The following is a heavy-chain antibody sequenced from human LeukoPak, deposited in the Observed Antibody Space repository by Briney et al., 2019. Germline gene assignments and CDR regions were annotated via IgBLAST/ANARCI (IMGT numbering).Heavy chain of an antibody. CDR3: ARVTGTTFYYGMDV. CDR1: GYTFTSYG. CDR2: ISAYNGNT. J-gene: IGHJ6*02. D-gene: IGHD1-7*01. Sequence: ASVNVSCTASGYTFTSYGIGWVRQAPGQGLEWMGWISAYNGNTNYAQKLQGRVTMTTDTSTSTAYMELRSLRSDDTAVYYCARVTGTTFYYGMDVWGQGTTVTVSS. V-gene: IGHV1-18*01.